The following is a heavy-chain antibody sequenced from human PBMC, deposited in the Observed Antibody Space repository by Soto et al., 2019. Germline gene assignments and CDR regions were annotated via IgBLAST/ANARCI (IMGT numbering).Heavy chain of an antibody. CDR3: ARDQYDFWSGRDVYSMDV. V-gene: IGHV1-18*01. J-gene: IGHJ6*02. CDR2: ISAYNGNT. CDR1: GFNFYRLR. D-gene: IGHD3-3*01. Sequence: APVEGSLKASGFNFYRLRFSWVGQGPGQGLEWMGWISAYNGNTNYAQKLQGRVTMTTDTSTSTVYMELRSLRSDDTAVYYCARDQYDFWSGRDVYSMDVWGQGTTVTVSS.